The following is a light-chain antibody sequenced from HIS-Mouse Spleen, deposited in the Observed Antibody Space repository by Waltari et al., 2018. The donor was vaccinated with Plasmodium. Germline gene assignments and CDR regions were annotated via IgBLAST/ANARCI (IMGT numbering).Light chain of an antibody. CDR3: MIWHSSAWV. V-gene: IGLV5-45*03. CDR2: YKSDSDK. J-gene: IGLJ3*02. CDR1: SGINVGTYR. Sequence: QPSSLSASPGASASLTCTLRSGINVGTYRIYWYQQKPGSPPQYLLRYKSDSDKQQGSGVPSRFSGSKDASANAGILLISGLQSEDEADYYCMIWHSSAWVFGGGTKLTVL.